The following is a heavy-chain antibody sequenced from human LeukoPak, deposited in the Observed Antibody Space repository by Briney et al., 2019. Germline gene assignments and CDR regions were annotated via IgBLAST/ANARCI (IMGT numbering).Heavy chain of an antibody. CDR3: ARYYGDLDY. J-gene: IGHJ4*02. Sequence: VEPLNISCKGSGYSFTSYWISRGREMPGKGLEWMGRIDPSDSYTNYSPSFQGHVTISADKSISTAYLQWSSLKASDTAMYYCARYYGDLDYWGQGTLVTVSS. V-gene: IGHV5-10-1*01. D-gene: IGHD4-17*01. CDR2: IDPSDSYT. CDR1: GYSFTSYW.